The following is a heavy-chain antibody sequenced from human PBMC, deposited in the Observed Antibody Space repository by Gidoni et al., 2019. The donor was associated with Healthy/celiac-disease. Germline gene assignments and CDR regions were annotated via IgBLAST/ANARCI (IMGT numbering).Heavy chain of an antibody. D-gene: IGHD3-3*01. CDR2: INAGNGNT. Sequence: QVQLVQSGAEVTKPGASVKVSCKASGYTFTSYAMHLVRQAPGQRLEWMGWINAGNGNTKYSQKFQGRVTITRDTSASTAYMELSSLRSEDTAVYYCARGYYDFWSGYYDAFDIWGQGTMVTVSS. J-gene: IGHJ3*02. CDR1: GYTFTSYA. V-gene: IGHV1-3*01. CDR3: ARGYYDFWSGYYDAFDI.